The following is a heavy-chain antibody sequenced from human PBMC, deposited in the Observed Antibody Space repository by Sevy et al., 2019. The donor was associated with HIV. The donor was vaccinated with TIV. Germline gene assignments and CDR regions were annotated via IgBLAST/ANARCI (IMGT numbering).Heavy chain of an antibody. CDR1: GGSISSSSYY. J-gene: IGHJ5*02. V-gene: IGHV4-39*01. Sequence: SETLSLTCTVSGGSISSSSYYWGWIRQPPGNGLFWIGSINYRGNTYYNPSLRSRVTMSIDTSKNQFSLTLSAVTAPDSAFYYCASAPTTIFAVISDKGGYNWFDHWGQGTLVTVSS. CDR2: INYRGNT. CDR3: ASAPTTIFAVISDKGGYNWFDH. D-gene: IGHD3-3*01.